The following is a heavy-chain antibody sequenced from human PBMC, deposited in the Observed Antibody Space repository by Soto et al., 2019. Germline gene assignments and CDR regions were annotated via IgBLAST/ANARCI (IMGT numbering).Heavy chain of an antibody. J-gene: IGHJ3*02. CDR3: AVPGIAVAGTGAYAFDI. CDR1: GFTFTSSA. CDR2: IVVGSGNT. V-gene: IGHV1-58*01. Sequence: SVKVSCKASGFTFTSSAVQWVRQARGQRLEWIGWIVVGSGNTNYAQKFEERVTITRDMSTSTAYMELSSLRSEDTAVYYCAVPGIAVAGTGAYAFDIWGQGTMVTV. D-gene: IGHD6-19*01.